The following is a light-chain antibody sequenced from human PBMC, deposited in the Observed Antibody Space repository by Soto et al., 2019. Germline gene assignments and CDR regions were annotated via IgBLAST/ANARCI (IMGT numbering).Light chain of an antibody. CDR2: EGC. J-gene: IGKJ1*01. CDR1: QSVSSGY. V-gene: IGKV3D-20*02. CDR3: QPYNNWSRT. Sequence: EVVFTQSPVTLSVSPWDRGTLSCRASQSVSSGYLPCYHQKPGQAPRFLIYEGCSWATGIADRFSGGGSGTDFTLTVSRLELEDFAVYECQPYNNWSRTFGRGTQVDI.